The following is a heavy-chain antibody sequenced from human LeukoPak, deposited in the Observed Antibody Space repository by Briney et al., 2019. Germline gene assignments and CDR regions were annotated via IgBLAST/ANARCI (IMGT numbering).Heavy chain of an antibody. V-gene: IGHV4-59*01. CDR3: ARDLRYCSGGSCYAARWFDP. D-gene: IGHD2-15*01. Sequence: SETLSLTCTVSGGSISSYYWSWIRQPPGKGLEWIGYIYYSGSTNYNPSLKSRVTISVDTSKSQFSLKLSSVTAADTAVYYCARDLRYCSGGSCYAARWFDPWGQGTLVTVSS. CDR2: IYYSGST. CDR1: GGSISSYY. J-gene: IGHJ5*02.